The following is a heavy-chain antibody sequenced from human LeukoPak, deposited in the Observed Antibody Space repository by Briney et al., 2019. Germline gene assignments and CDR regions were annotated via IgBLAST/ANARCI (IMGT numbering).Heavy chain of an antibody. CDR3: ARMGAIAGASANPDH. V-gene: IGHV4-59*11. D-gene: IGHD4/OR15-4a*01. J-gene: IGHJ4*02. Sequence: SETLSLTCSVSGGSISGHYWSWIRQPPRKGLEWIGYIYYSGTTGYKPSLRSRVTMSVDTSKNQFSLRLNSVTAADTAVYYCARMGAIAGASANPDHWGQGTLVTVSS. CDR2: IYYSGTT. CDR1: GGSISGHY.